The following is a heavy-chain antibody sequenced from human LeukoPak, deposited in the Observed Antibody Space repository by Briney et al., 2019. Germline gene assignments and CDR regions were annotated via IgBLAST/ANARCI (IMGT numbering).Heavy chain of an antibody. CDR1: GGSFSGYY. Sequence: SETLSLTCAVYGGSFSGYYWSWIRQPPGKGLEWIGEISHSGSTNYNPSLKSRVTISVDTSKNQFSLKLSSVTAADTAVYYCARAIAYCGGDCSDYWGQGTLVTVSS. D-gene: IGHD2-21*01. CDR2: ISHSGST. CDR3: ARAIAYCGGDCSDY. J-gene: IGHJ4*02. V-gene: IGHV4-34*01.